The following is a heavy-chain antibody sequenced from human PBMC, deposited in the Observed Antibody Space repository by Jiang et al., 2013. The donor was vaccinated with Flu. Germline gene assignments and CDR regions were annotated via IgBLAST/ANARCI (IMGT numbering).Heavy chain of an antibody. Sequence: KPTQTLTLTCTFSGFSLSTFGVGVDWIRQPPGKAPEWLAVIFWDDDKRYRPDLKSRLTITKDTSKNQVVLTMTNMDPEDTATYYCAHKGDKYDSSGWQFYFDYWGQGTPVTVSS. CDR1: GFSLSTFGVG. CDR2: IFWDDDK. CDR3: AHKGDKYDSSGWQFYFDY. V-gene: IGHV2-5*02. J-gene: IGHJ4*02. D-gene: IGHD6-19*01.